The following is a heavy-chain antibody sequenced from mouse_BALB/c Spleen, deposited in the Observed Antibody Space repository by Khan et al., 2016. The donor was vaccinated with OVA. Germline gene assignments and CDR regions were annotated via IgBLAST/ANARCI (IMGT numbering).Heavy chain of an antibody. D-gene: IGHD2-3*01. CDR2: INTNTGEP. CDR3: ARSRWLLRAMDY. Sequence: QIQLVQSGPELKKPGETVKISCKASGYTFTNYGMNWVKQAPGKVLKWMGWINTNTGEPTYAEEFKGRFAFSLETSASTAYLQINNLINEDTATYFGARSRWLLRAMDYWGQGTSVTVSS. CDR1: GYTFTNYG. J-gene: IGHJ4*01. V-gene: IGHV9-3*02.